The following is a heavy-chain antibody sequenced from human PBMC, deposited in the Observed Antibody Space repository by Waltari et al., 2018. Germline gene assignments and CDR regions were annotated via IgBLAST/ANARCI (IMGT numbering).Heavy chain of an antibody. V-gene: IGHV1-2*02. CDR2: INPNSGGT. Sequence: QVQLVQSGAEVKKPGSSVKVSCKASGGTFSSYAISWVRQAPGQGLEWMGWINPNSGGTNYAQKFQGRVTMTRDTSISTAYMELSRLRSDDTAVYYCAREGELQFYFDYWGQGTLVTVSS. CDR3: AREGELQFYFDY. D-gene: IGHD1-26*01. CDR1: GGTFSSYA. J-gene: IGHJ4*02.